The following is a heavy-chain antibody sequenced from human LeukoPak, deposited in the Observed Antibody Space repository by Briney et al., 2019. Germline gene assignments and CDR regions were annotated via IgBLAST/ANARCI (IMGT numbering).Heavy chain of an antibody. D-gene: IGHD2-2*01. Sequence: GASVKVSCKASGYTFTDYYMHWVRQAPGQGLEWMGLINPDRGGTNYAQKFQGRVTITRNTSISTAYMELSSLRSEDTAVYYCARVPAAMGYYYYYYMDVWGKGTTVTVSS. J-gene: IGHJ6*03. CDR1: GYTFTDYY. CDR3: ARVPAAMGYYYYYYMDV. V-gene: IGHV1-2*02. CDR2: INPDRGGT.